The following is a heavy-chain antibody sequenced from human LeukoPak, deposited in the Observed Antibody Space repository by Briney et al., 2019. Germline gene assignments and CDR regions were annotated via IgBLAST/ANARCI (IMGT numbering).Heavy chain of an antibody. CDR3: AREYYGSSGYYNDY. D-gene: IGHD3-22*01. CDR1: GGSINSYY. V-gene: IGHV4-59*01. J-gene: IGHJ4*02. Sequence: SETLSLTCTVSGGSINSYYWSWIRQPPGKGLEWIGYIYYSGSTSYNPSFKSRVTMSVDMSKNQFSLKLSSVTAADTAVYYCAREYYGSSGYYNDYWGQGALVTVSS. CDR2: IYYSGST.